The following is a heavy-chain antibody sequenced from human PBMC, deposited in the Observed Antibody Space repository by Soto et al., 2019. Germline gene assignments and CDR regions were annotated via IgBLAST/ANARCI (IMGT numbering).Heavy chain of an antibody. D-gene: IGHD4-17*01. V-gene: IGHV3-23*01. CDR3: AKIGYGDIDY. Sequence: EVQLLESGGGLVQPGGSLRLSCAASGFTFSSYAMSWVRQAPGQGLEWVSAISGSGGSTYYADSVEGRFTISGDNSKNTLYLQMNSLRAEATAVYYCAKIGYGDIDYWGQGTLVTVSS. CDR1: GFTFSSYA. J-gene: IGHJ4*02. CDR2: ISGSGGST.